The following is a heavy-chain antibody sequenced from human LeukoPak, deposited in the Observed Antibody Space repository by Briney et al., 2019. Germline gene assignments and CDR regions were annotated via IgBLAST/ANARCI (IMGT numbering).Heavy chain of an antibody. CDR1: GGSISSYY. D-gene: IGHD6-13*01. CDR2: IYYSGST. CDR3: ARRTAPGIAAV. J-gene: IGHJ4*02. Sequence: SETLSLTCTVSGGSISSYYWSWIRQPPGKGLEWIGYIYYSGSTNYNPSLKSRVTISVDTSKNQFSLKLSSVTAADTAVYYCARRTAPGIAAVWGQGTLVTVSS. V-gene: IGHV4-59*08.